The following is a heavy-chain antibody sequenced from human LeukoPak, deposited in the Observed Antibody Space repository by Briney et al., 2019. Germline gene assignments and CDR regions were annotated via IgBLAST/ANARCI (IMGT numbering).Heavy chain of an antibody. CDR3: ARDQEYYDSSGCGVY. D-gene: IGHD3-22*01. J-gene: IGHJ4*02. V-gene: IGHV1-18*01. CDR1: GYTFTSYG. Sequence: ASVKVSCKASGYTFTSYGISWVRQAPGQGLEWMGWISAYNGNTNYAQKLQGRVTMTTDTSTSTAYMELRSLRSDDTAVYYCARDQEYYDSSGCGVYWGQGTLVTVSS. CDR2: ISAYNGNT.